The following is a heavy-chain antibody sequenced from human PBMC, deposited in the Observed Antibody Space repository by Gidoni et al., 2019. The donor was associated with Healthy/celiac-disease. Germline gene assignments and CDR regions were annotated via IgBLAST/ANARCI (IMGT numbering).Heavy chain of an antibody. CDR1: GGSISIGCYY. Sequence: QVQLQESGPGLVKPSPTLSLTCTVSGGSISIGCYYWSWIRQHPGKDLEWIGYIYYSGSTYYNPSLKSRVTISVDTSKNQFSLKLSSVTAADTAVYYCARDRGYYGSGSASDAFDIWGQGTMVTVSS. J-gene: IGHJ3*02. D-gene: IGHD3-10*01. CDR3: ARDRGYYGSGSASDAFDI. V-gene: IGHV4-31*03. CDR2: IYYSGST.